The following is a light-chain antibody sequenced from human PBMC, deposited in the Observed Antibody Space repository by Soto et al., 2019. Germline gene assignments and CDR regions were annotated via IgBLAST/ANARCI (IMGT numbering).Light chain of an antibody. J-gene: IGLJ3*02. CDR3: GAWDSSLSAGV. Sequence: QSALTQPPSVSAAPGQKVTISCSGSTSNIGSNYVSWYQHLPGTAPELLIYDNTKRPSGIPDRFSGSKSGTSATLGITGLQTGDEADYYCGAWDSSLSAGVFGGGTKLTVL. CDR1: TSNIGSNY. CDR2: DNT. V-gene: IGLV1-51*01.